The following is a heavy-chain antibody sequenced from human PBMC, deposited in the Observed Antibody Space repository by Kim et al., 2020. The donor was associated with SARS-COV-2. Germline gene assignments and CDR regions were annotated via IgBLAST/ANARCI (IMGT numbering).Heavy chain of an antibody. D-gene: IGHD6-19*01. V-gene: IGHV5-51*01. CDR2: IYPGDSDT. J-gene: IGHJ4*02. CDR1: GYSFTSYW. CDR3: ARPRGAAAGPKYSSGWYYFDY. Sequence: GESLKISCKGSGYSFTSYWIGWVRQMPGKGLEWMGIIYPGDSDTRYSPSFQGQVTISADKSISTAYLQWSSLKASDTAMYYCARPRGAAAGPKYSSGWYYFDYWGQGTLVTVSS.